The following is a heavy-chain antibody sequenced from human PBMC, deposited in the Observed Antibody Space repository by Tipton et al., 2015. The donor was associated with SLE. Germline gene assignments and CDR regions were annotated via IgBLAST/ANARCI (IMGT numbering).Heavy chain of an antibody. V-gene: IGHV1-18*04. J-gene: IGHJ4*02. Sequence: QSGPEVKKPGASVKVSCKASGYTFTTYYIHWVRQAPGQGLEWMGWIRVSNGDTHYAQNLQGRITMTTDTSTNTAYMELRRLTSDDTAVYYCARGFDFWSGLIDYWGQGTLVTVSS. CDR1: GYTFTTYY. D-gene: IGHD3-3*01. CDR2: IRVSNGDT. CDR3: ARGFDFWSGLIDY.